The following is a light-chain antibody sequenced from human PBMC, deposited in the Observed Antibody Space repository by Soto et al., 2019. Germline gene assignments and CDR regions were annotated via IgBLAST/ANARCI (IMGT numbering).Light chain of an antibody. CDR3: CSYAGSYTLGV. CDR1: SSDVGAYNY. CDR2: DVS. V-gene: IGLV2-11*01. Sequence: QSVLTQPRSVSGSPGQSVTISCTGTSSDVGAYNYVSWYQQHPGKAPKFMIYDVSKRPSGVPDRFSGSKSGNTASLTISGLQAEDEADYYCCSYAGSYTLGVFGTGTKVTVL. J-gene: IGLJ1*01.